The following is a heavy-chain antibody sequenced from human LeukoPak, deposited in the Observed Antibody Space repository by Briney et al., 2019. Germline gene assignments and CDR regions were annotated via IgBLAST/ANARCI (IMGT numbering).Heavy chain of an antibody. CDR3: AHSPLEWIQLWLLSRHNWFDP. CDR1: GFSLSTSGVA. J-gene: IGHJ5*02. V-gene: IGHV2-5*02. Sequence: SGPTLVKPTQTLTLTCTFSGFSLSTSGVAVDSIRPPPGRPLDFLALIYWDDDKRYNPSLKNRLTITKDTSKNQVVLIMTNMDPVDTATYYCAHSPLEWIQLWLLSRHNWFDPWGQGTLVTVSS. CDR2: IYWDDDK. D-gene: IGHD5-18*01.